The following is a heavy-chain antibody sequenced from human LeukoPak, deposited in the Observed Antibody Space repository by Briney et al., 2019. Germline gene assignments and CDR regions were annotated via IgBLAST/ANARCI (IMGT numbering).Heavy chain of an antibody. CDR3: ARDQMITFGGVIVAFDY. CDR2: INWNGGST. CDR1: GFTFDDYG. J-gene: IGHJ4*02. V-gene: IGHV3-20*04. D-gene: IGHD3-16*02. Sequence: GGSLRLSCAASGFTFDDYGMSWVRRASGKGLEWVSGINWNGGSTGYADSVKGRFTISRDNAKNSLYLQMNSLRAEDTALYYCARDQMITFGGVIVAFDYWGQGTLVTVSS.